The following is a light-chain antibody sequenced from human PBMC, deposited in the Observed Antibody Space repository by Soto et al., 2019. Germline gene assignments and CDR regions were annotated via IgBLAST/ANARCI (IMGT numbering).Light chain of an antibody. V-gene: IGKV3-15*01. J-gene: IGKJ4*01. Sequence: EIVITQSPATLSVSPGEGATLSCRASQGIGNTLAWYQQKPGQTPRLLIYAASIRATGVPARFSGSGSGTDFTLTISSLQSEDFAVYFCQQYYSWPPLTFGGGTKVEIK. CDR1: QGIGNT. CDR2: AAS. CDR3: QQYYSWPPLT.